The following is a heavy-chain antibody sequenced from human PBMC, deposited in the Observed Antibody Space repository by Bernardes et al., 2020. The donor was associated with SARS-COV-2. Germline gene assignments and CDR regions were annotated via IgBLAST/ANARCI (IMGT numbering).Heavy chain of an antibody. V-gene: IGHV1-2*02. J-gene: IGHJ3*01. Sequence: ASVKVSCRASGYTFTAYYLHWVRQAPGQGLEWMGWIYPSSGATEYAQNFQGRVTMTRDTSVSTAYMELSTLNLDDTAVYYCAAVTWSQRDGFDVWGQGTLVTVSS. CDR2: IYPSSGAT. D-gene: IGHD1-26*01. CDR1: GYTFTAYY. CDR3: AAVTWSQRDGFDV.